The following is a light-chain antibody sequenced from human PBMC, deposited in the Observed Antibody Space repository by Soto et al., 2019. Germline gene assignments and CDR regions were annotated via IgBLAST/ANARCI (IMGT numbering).Light chain of an antibody. CDR1: QSISSW. Sequence: DIQMTQSPSTLSASVGDRVTITCRASQSISSWLAWYQQKPGKAPKLLIYKASSLESGVPSRFSGSGSGTEFILTINSLQPDDVATYYCQQYSGYSRTFGQGTKVDIK. J-gene: IGKJ1*01. CDR3: QQYSGYSRT. V-gene: IGKV1-5*03. CDR2: KAS.